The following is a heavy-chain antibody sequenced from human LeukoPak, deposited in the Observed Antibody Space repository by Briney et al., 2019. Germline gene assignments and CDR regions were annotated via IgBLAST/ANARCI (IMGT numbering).Heavy chain of an antibody. CDR1: GFTFSTSW. CDR2: INPDGSIT. J-gene: IGHJ5*02. V-gene: IGHV3-74*01. CDR3: VSLLAGS. Sequence: GGSLRLSCAASGFTFSTSWMNWVRQVPGEGPVWVSRINPDGSITGYADSVKGRFSISRDNSESTLYLQMNSLRGEDTAIYYCVSLLAGSWGQGTRVTVSS.